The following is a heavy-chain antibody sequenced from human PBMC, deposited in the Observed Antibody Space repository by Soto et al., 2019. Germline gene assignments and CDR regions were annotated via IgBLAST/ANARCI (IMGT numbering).Heavy chain of an antibody. CDR3: ARGCVDGVVIPYYYYMDV. J-gene: IGHJ6*03. Sequence: SETLSLTCTVSGGSISSYYWSWIRQPPGKGLEWIGYIYYSGSTNYNPSLKSRVTISVDTSKNQFSLKLSSVTAADTAVYYCARGCVDGVVIPYYYYMDVWGKGTTVTVSS. V-gene: IGHV4-59*08. CDR1: GGSISSYY. D-gene: IGHD3-3*01. CDR2: IYYSGST.